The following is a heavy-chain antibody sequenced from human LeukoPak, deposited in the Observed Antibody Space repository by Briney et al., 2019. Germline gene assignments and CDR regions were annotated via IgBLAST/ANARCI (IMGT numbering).Heavy chain of an antibody. Sequence: GGSLRLSCAASGFTFSSYGMHWVRQAPGKGLEWVAFIRYDGSNKYYADSVKGRFTISRDNSKNTLYLQMNSLRAEDTAVYYCAKGLMDRIAARPPNWLDPWGQGTLVTVSS. CDR1: GFTFSSYG. J-gene: IGHJ5*02. CDR3: AKGLMDRIAARPPNWLDP. CDR2: IRYDGSNK. V-gene: IGHV3-30*02. D-gene: IGHD6-6*01.